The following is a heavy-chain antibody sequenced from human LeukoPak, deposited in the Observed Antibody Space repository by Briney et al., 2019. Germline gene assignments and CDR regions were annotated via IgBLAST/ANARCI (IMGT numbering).Heavy chain of an antibody. Sequence: GGSLRLSRAASGFTFDDYGMSWVRQAPGKGLEWVSGINWNGGSTGYADSVKGRFTTSRDNSKNTLYLQMNSLRAEDTAVYYCARVIVGATIGYWGQGTLVTVSS. CDR2: INWNGGST. D-gene: IGHD1-26*01. CDR3: ARVIVGATIGY. CDR1: GFTFDDYG. V-gene: IGHV3-20*04. J-gene: IGHJ4*02.